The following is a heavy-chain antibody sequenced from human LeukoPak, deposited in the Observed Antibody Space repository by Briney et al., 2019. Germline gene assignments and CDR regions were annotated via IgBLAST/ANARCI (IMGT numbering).Heavy chain of an antibody. D-gene: IGHD1-1*01. J-gene: IGHJ1*01. CDR2: ITLHSGDT. Sequence: GASVKVSCKASGHTLTVHYIHWVRQGPGQGLEWLGWITLHSGDTHYAQKYQGRLTMTSDTSISTGYMELSRLQSDDTAVYYCAREGQLGLDNWGQGTLVTVSS. CDR1: GHTLTVHY. CDR3: AREGQLGLDN. V-gene: IGHV1-2*02.